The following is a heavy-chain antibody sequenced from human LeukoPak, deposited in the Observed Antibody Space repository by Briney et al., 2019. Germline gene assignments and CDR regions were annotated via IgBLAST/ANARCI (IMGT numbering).Heavy chain of an antibody. V-gene: IGHV3-30*02. Sequence: PGGSLRLSCAASGFTFSSYGMHWVRQAPGKGLEWVAFIRYDGSNKYYADSVKGRFTISRDNSKNTLYLQMNSLRAEDTAVYYCAKDLVRYCSGGSCFSLYYYYGMDVWGQGTTVIVSS. CDR1: GFTFSSYG. CDR3: AKDLVRYCSGGSCFSLYYYYGMDV. CDR2: IRYDGSNK. D-gene: IGHD2-15*01. J-gene: IGHJ6*02.